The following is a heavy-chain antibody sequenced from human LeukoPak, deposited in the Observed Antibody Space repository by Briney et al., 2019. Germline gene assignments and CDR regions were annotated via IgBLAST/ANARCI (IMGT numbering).Heavy chain of an antibody. D-gene: IGHD6-19*01. Sequence: GGSLRLSCAASGFTFSSYGMHWVRQAPGKGLEWVAVISYDGSNKYYADSVKGRFAISRDNSKNTLYLQMNSLRAEDTAVYYCAKIGFLYSSGWLVVDYWGQGTLVTVSS. CDR1: GFTFSSYG. V-gene: IGHV3-30*18. CDR2: ISYDGSNK. CDR3: AKIGFLYSSGWLVVDY. J-gene: IGHJ4*02.